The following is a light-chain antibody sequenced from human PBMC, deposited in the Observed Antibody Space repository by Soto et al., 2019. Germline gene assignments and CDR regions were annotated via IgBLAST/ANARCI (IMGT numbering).Light chain of an antibody. CDR2: DTS. V-gene: IGKV3-15*01. CDR3: QQYKTWPLT. CDR1: QSVRNN. J-gene: IGKJ4*01. Sequence: EVVMTQSPVTLSVSSGDRATLSCRASQSVRNNLAWYQQKPGQAPRLLIFDTSARATDIPVRFTGGGSGTEFTLTISSLQSEDSAVYYCQQYKTWPLTFGGGTKVEIK.